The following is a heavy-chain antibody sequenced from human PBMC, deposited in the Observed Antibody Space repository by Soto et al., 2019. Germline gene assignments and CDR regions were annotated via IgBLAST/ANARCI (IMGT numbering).Heavy chain of an antibody. Sequence: QVQLVESGGGVVQPGGSLRLSCAASGFSFSDCGMHWVRQAPGKGLEWVAAISSDGSDKYYSESVKGRFTISRDNSRNTLFLQMNSLRVGDTAVYYCVKGSEVARQELDYWGQGTLVTVSS. V-gene: IGHV3-30*18. CDR3: VKGSEVARQELDY. CDR1: GFSFSDCG. D-gene: IGHD2-15*01. J-gene: IGHJ4*02. CDR2: ISSDGSDK.